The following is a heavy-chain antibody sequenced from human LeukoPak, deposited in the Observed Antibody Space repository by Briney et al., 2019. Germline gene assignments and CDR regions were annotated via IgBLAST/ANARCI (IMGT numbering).Heavy chain of an antibody. D-gene: IGHD1-26*01. CDR2: IYRGST. Sequence: SETLSLTCTVSGVSISSSSYYWGWLRQPPGKGLEGIGCIYRGSTSYNPPLKSRFTISVDTSKNKFGLKLGAVSAPDTAVYNCARNASDSGTSYFDFWGQGTLGTVSS. V-gene: IGHV4-39*01. J-gene: IGHJ4*02. CDR3: ARNASDSGTSYFDF. CDR1: GVSISSSSYY.